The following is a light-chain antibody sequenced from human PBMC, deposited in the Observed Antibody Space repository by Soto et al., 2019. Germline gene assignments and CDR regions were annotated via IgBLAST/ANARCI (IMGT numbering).Light chain of an antibody. J-gene: IGKJ1*01. Sequence: EIVMTQSPATLSVSPGERATLSCRASQSVSSNLAWYQQKPGQAPRLLMYGASTRATGIPDRFSGSGSGTEFTLTISILQSEDVAVYYCQQHNNWPPWTFGQGTKVEIK. CDR2: GAS. CDR3: QQHNNWPPWT. CDR1: QSVSSN. V-gene: IGKV3-15*01.